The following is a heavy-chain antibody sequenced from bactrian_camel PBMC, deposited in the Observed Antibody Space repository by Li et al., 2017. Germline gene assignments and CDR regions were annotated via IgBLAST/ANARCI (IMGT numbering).Heavy chain of an antibody. J-gene: IGHJ4*01. CDR2: IDRSGGGT. CDR1: GFTFRTTD. CDR3: AVHRYGAGYKD. D-gene: IGHD5*01. Sequence: DVQLVESGGGLVQPGGSLRLSCAASGFTFRTTDMSWVRQAPGKGLEWISTIDRSGGGTYYTDSVKGRFTISRANARNTLYLQMNSLTPGDTAMYYCAVHRYGAGYKDWGQGTQVTVS. V-gene: IGHV3S31*01.